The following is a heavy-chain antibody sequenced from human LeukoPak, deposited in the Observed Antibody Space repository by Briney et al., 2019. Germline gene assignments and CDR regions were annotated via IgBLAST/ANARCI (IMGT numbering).Heavy chain of an antibody. CDR2: ISAYNGNT. CDR3: ARGYCSSASCYDNWFDP. V-gene: IGHV1-18*04. J-gene: IGHJ5*02. Sequence: ASVKVSCKASGYTFTSYGISWVGQAPGQGREWMGWISAYNGNTNYAQKLQGRVTMTTDTSTSTAYMELRSLRSDDTAVYYCARGYCSSASCYDNWFDPWGQGTLVTVSS. CDR1: GYTFTSYG. D-gene: IGHD2-2*01.